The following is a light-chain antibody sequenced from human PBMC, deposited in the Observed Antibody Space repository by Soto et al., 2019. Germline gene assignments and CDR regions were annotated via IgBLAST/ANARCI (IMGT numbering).Light chain of an antibody. V-gene: IGKV3-20*01. Sequence: EIGLTQSPGTLSLSPGERATLSCRASQSVSSSYLAWYQQKPGQAPRLLIYGASSSATGIPDRFSGSGSVTDFTLTISSLEPEDFAVYYCQQYGSSPPWTFGQGTKVEIK. CDR3: QQYGSSPPWT. J-gene: IGKJ1*01. CDR2: GAS. CDR1: QSVSSSY.